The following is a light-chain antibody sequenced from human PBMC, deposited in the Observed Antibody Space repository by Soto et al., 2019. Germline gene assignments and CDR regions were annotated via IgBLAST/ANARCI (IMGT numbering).Light chain of an antibody. J-gene: IGKJ2*01. V-gene: IGKV1-5*03. CDR2: KAS. CDR1: QSISIY. Sequence: DIQMTQSPSTLSASVGDRVTISCRASQSISIYLAWYQQKPGKAPKFLIYKASSLDSGVPSRFSGSGSDTEFTLTISSLPPDDFATYYCQQYNNYPYTFGRGTKLEIK. CDR3: QQYNNYPYT.